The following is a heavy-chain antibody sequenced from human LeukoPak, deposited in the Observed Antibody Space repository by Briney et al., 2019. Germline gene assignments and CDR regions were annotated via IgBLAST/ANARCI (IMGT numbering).Heavy chain of an antibody. D-gene: IGHD3-10*01. Sequence: SETLSLTCAVYGGSFSGYYWSWIRQPPGKGLEWIGEINHSGSTNYNPSLKSRVTISVDTSKNQFSLKLSSVTAADTAVYYCARERITMVRGVIPLDAFDIWGQGTMVTVSS. J-gene: IGHJ3*02. CDR2: INHSGST. CDR3: ARERITMVRGVIPLDAFDI. V-gene: IGHV4-34*01. CDR1: GGSFSGYY.